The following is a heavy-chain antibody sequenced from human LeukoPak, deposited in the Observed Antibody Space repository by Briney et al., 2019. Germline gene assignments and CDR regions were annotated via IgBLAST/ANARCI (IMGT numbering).Heavy chain of an antibody. J-gene: IGHJ4*02. Sequence: KPSETLSLTCTVSGYSISSGYYWGWIRQPPGKGLEWIGSIYHSGSTYYNPSLKSRVTISVDTSKNQFSLKLSSVTAADTAVYYCARHKWIQLWLRGGIFDYWGQGTLVTVSS. D-gene: IGHD5-18*01. V-gene: IGHV4-38-2*02. CDR1: GYSISSGYY. CDR2: IYHSGST. CDR3: ARHKWIQLWLRGGIFDY.